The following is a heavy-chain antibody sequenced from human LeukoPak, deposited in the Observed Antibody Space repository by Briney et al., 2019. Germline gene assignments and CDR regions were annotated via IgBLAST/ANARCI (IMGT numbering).Heavy chain of an antibody. D-gene: IGHD3-10*01. CDR1: GDSVSSNSAA. V-gene: IGHV6-1*01. CDR3: ASSRFGEPYRPYKAAFDI. Sequence: SQTLSLTCAISGDSVSSNSAAWNWIRQSPSRGLEWLGRTYYRSKWYNDYAVSVESRITINPDTSKNQFSLQLNSVTPEDTAVYYCASSRFGEPYRPYKAAFDIWGQGTMVTVSS. J-gene: IGHJ3*02. CDR2: TYYRSKWYN.